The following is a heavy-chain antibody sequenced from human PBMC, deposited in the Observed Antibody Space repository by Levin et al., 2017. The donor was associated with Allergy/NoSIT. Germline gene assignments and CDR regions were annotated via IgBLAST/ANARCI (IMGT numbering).Heavy chain of an antibody. V-gene: IGHV3-72*01. CDR1: GFTFSDHH. CDR3: ARMLETTRGDY. Sequence: PGGSLRLSCAASGFTFSDHHIDWVRQAPGKGLEWVGRTRNRANGYTTEYAASVKGRFTISRADSKNSLYLQMNSLKTEDTAIYYCARMLETTRGDYWGQGTLVTVSS. D-gene: IGHD1-1*01. J-gene: IGHJ4*02. CDR2: TRNRANGYTT.